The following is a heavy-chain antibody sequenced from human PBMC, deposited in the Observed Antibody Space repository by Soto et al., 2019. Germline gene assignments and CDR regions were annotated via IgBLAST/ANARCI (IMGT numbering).Heavy chain of an antibody. Sequence: DVQLVESGGGLVQPGRSLRLSCAASGFTFDDYAMHWVRQAPGKGLEWVSGISWNSGSIGYADSVKGRFTISRDNAKNSLYLQMNSLRDEDTALYYCAKGGRYYYDSTGDYWGQGTLVTVSS. CDR2: ISWNSGSI. V-gene: IGHV3-9*01. CDR1: GFTFDDYA. J-gene: IGHJ4*02. D-gene: IGHD3-22*01. CDR3: AKGGRYYYDSTGDY.